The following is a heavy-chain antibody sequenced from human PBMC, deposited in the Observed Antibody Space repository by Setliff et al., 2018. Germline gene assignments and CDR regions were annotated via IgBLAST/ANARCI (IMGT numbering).Heavy chain of an antibody. CDR3: ARTTHYDFWSGYLY. CDR1: GGSFSGYY. V-gene: IGHV4-34*01. CDR2: IHHSGGT. D-gene: IGHD3-3*01. Sequence: TLSLTCAVSGGSFSGYYWSWIRQRPGKGLEWIGEIHHSGGTSYNPSLKSRVTISIDTSKNQFSLNLNSVTAADTAVYFCARTTHYDFWSGYLYWGQGTLVTVSS. J-gene: IGHJ4*02.